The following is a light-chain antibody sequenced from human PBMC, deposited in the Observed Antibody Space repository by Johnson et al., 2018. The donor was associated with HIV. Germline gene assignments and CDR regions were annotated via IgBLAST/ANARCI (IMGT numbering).Light chain of an antibody. CDR2: DNN. CDR3: GTWDSRLSAFV. V-gene: IGLV1-51*01. CDR1: SSNIGNNY. Sequence: QPVLTQPPSVSAAPGQKVTISCSGSSSNIGNNYVYWYQQLPGTAPKLLIYDNNKRPSGIPDRFSGSKSGTSATLGITGLQTGDEAVYYCGTWDSRLSAFVFRTGTRVSAL. J-gene: IGLJ1*01.